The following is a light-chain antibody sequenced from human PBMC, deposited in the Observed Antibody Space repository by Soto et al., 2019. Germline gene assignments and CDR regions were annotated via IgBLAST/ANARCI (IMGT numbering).Light chain of an antibody. V-gene: IGLV6-57*04. J-gene: IGLJ2*01. CDR3: QSYDSSSVV. Sequence: NFMLTQPHSVSESPGKTVTISCTRSSGSIASNYVQWYQQRPGSAPTTVIYEDNQRPSGVPDRFSGSIDSSSNSASLTISGLKTEEEADYYCQSYDSSSVVFGGGTKLTGL. CDR2: EDN. CDR1: SGSIASNY.